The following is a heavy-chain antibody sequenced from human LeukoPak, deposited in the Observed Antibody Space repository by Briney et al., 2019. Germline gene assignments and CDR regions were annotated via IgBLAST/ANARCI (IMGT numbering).Heavy chain of an antibody. CDR3: ARDRGSYIDY. CDR2: IYYSGTT. Sequence: SETLSLTCAVYGGSFSGYYWSWIRQPPGKGLEWIGYIYYSGTTNYKPSLKSRVTISVDTSKNQFSLKLSSVTAADTAVYYCARDRGSYIDYWGQGTLVTVSS. J-gene: IGHJ4*02. V-gene: IGHV4-59*01. CDR1: GGSFSGYY. D-gene: IGHD3-10*01.